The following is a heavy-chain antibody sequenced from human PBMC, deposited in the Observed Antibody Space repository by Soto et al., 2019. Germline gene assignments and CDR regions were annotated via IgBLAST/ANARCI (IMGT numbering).Heavy chain of an antibody. CDR2: VYYSGST. J-gene: IGHJ4*02. V-gene: IGHV4-59*01. CDR1: GGSISNYY. D-gene: IGHD1-26*01. Sequence: PSETLSLTCTVSGGSISNYYWSWIRLPPGGGLEWLGHVYYSGSTNYNPALKSRLTISIGTSRKQFSLKLTSVTAADSAVYYCARDPGGRFDSWGQGTLVTVS. CDR3: ARDPGGRFDS.